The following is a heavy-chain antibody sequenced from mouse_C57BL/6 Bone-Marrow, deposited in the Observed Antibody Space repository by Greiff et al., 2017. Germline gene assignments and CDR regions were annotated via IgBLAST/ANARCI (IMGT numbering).Heavy chain of an antibody. J-gene: IGHJ2*01. CDR1: GYTFTSYW. V-gene: IGHV1-69*01. CDR2: IDPSDSYT. Sequence: QVQLKQPGAELVMPGASVKLSCKASGYTFTSYWMHWVKQRPGQGLEWIGEIDPSDSYTNYNQKFKGKSTLTVDKSSSPASMQLSSLTSEDSAVYYCARGIYFDYWGQGTTLTVSS. CDR3: ARGIYFDY.